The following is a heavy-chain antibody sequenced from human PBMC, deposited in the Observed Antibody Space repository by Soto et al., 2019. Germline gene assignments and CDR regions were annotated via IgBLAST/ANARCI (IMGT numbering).Heavy chain of an antibody. V-gene: IGHV5-51*01. Sequence: GESLTFSCKGSGYSFTSYWIVWVRQMPGKSLEWFQTSDPGASCTKYSPSLQGQVTTSADTSIGTAYLRWSSLKASDTARYYCARHGCSGGSGRYFYGMEVWGHGTTDTVS. J-gene: IGHJ6*02. CDR1: GYSFTSYW. CDR3: ARHGCSGGSGRYFYGMEV. CDR2: SDPGASCT. D-gene: IGHD2-15*01.